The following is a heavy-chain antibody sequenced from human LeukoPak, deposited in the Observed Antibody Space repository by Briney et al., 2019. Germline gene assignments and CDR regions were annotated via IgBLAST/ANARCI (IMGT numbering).Heavy chain of an antibody. V-gene: IGHV3-49*03. CDR1: GFSFSDAW. Sequence: GGSLRLSCAASGFSFSDAWMSWIRQIPGKGLEWVGFIRSKAYGGTTEYAASVKGRFTISRDDSKSIAYLQMNSLKTEDTAVYYCTRDYTLYYDILTGHDYWGQGTLVTVSS. CDR3: TRDYTLYYDILTGHDY. D-gene: IGHD3-9*01. J-gene: IGHJ4*02. CDR2: IRSKAYGGTT.